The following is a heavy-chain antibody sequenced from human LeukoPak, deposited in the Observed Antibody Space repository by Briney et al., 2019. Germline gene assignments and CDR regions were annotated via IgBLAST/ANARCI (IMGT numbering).Heavy chain of an antibody. CDR3: ARGDITINDY. CDR2: IYHSGST. V-gene: IGHV4-38-2*02. CDR1: GYSISSGYY. D-gene: IGHD3-10*01. Sequence: SETLSLTCTVSGYSISSGYYWGWIRQPPGKGLEWIGSIYHSGSTYYNPSLKSRVTISVDTSKNQFSLKLGSVTAADTAVYYCARGDITINDYWGQGTLVTVSS. J-gene: IGHJ4*02.